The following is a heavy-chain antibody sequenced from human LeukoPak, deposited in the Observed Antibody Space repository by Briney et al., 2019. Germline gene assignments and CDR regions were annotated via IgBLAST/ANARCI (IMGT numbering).Heavy chain of an antibody. CDR2: INSDGSST. D-gene: IGHD3-3*01. CDR1: EFTFSSYW. CDR3: ARESPVYGVGDY. J-gene: IGHJ4*02. V-gene: IGHV3-74*01. Sequence: GGSLRLSCAASEFTFSSYWMHWVRQPPGKGLVWVSRINSDGSSTRYADSVKGRFTISRDNAKNTLYLQMNSLRAEDTAVYYCARESPVYGVGDYWGQGTLVTVSS.